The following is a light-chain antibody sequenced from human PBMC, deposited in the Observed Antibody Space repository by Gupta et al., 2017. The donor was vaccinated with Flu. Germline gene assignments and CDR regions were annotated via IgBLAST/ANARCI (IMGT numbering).Light chain of an antibody. CDR1: QSLLHTNGYNY. V-gene: IGKV2-28*01. CDR3: MQSLETPLT. Sequence: VNAGEPASISCRSSQSLLHTNGYNYVDWYLQKAGQSPQLLIYLGSNRASGVPDRFSGSGSGTDFTLKISRVEAEDVGVYYCMQSLETPLTFGGGTKVEFK. CDR2: LGS. J-gene: IGKJ4*01.